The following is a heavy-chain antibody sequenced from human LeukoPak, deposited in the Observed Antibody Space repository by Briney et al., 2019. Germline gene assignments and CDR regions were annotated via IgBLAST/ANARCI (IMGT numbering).Heavy chain of an antibody. CDR1: GYTFTGYY. V-gene: IGHV1-2*02. CDR3: AREYSSGVDY. D-gene: IGHD6-25*01. J-gene: IGHJ4*02. Sequence: ASVKVSCKASGYTFTGYYMHWVRQAPGQGLEWMGWINPNSGGTNYAQKFQGRVTMTRDTSISTAYMELGRLRSDDTDVYYCAREYSSGVDYWGQGTLVTVSS. CDR2: INPNSGGT.